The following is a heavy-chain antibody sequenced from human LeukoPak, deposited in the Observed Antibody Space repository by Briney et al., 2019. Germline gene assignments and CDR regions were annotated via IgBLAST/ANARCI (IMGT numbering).Heavy chain of an antibody. D-gene: IGHD3-10*01. CDR2: INAGNGNT. CDR1: GYTFTSYA. V-gene: IGHV1-3*01. CDR3: ARAQVRGVIITLIWFDP. Sequence: ASVKVSCKASGYTFTSYAMHWVRQAPGQRLEWMGWINAGNGNTKYSQKFQGRVTITRDTPASTAYMELSSLRSEDTAVYYCARAQVRGVIITLIWFDPWGQGTLVTVSS. J-gene: IGHJ5*02.